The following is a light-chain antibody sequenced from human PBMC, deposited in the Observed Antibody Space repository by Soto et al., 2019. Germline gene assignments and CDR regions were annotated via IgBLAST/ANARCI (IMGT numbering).Light chain of an antibody. CDR3: QSYDSSRVV. J-gene: IGLJ2*01. CDR1: SSNIGSNT. CDR2: SNN. Sequence: QSVLTQPPSASGTPGQRVTISCSGSSSNIGSNTVNWYQQLPGTAPKLLIYSNNQRPSGVPDRFSGSKSGTSASLAISGLQSEDEADYYCQSYDSSRVVFGGGTKLTVL. V-gene: IGLV1-44*01.